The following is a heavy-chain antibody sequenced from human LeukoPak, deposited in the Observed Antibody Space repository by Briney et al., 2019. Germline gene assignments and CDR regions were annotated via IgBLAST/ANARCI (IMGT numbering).Heavy chain of an antibody. D-gene: IGHD3-10*01. CDR1: GFTFSGSW. CDR2: IKGDGIET. CDR3: ARDVVLGSGSYAS. V-gene: IGHV3-74*01. Sequence: PGGSLRLSCAASGFTFSGSWMHWVRQAPGKGLVWVSRIKGDGIETNYADSVKGRFTVSRDNAKNTLFLQMNSLRAEDTAVYFCARDVVLGSGSYASWGQGTLVTVSS. J-gene: IGHJ4*02.